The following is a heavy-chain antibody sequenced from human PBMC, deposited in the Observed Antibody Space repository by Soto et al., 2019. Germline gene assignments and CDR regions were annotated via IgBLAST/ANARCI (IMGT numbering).Heavy chain of an antibody. J-gene: IGHJ5*02. CDR2: ISVSGDST. CDR3: AKGRGGFDP. D-gene: IGHD3-10*01. Sequence: EVQLLESGGGLVQPGGSLRLSCAASGFPFSSSAMTWVRQAPGKGLEWVSVISVSGDSTYYADSLKGRFTISRDNSKNTLYLQMNSLRAEDSAVYYCAKGRGGFDPWGHGTLVTVSS. CDR1: GFPFSSSA. V-gene: IGHV3-23*01.